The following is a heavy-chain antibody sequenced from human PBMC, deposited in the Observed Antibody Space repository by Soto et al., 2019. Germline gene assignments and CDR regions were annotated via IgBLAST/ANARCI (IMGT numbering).Heavy chain of an antibody. V-gene: IGHV3-74*01. CDR3: ATSLGYCSGGSCSTYFDY. CDR1: GFTFSSYW. Sequence: GGSLRLSCAASGFTFSSYWMHWVRQAPGKGLVWVSRINSDGSSTSYADSVKGRFTISRDNAKNTLYLQMNSLRAEDTAVYYCATSLGYCSGGSCSTYFDYWGQGTLVTVSS. D-gene: IGHD2-15*01. J-gene: IGHJ4*02. CDR2: INSDGSST.